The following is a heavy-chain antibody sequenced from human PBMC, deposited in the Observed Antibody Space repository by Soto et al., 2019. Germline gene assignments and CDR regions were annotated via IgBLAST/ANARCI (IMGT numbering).Heavy chain of an antibody. J-gene: IGHJ2*01. V-gene: IGHV3-23*01. CDR3: ANRTTGWYFEL. CDR2: ISGSGGST. CDR1: GFTFTSYA. Sequence: EVQLLESGGGLVQPGGSLRLSCAASGFTFTSYAMNWVRQAPGKGLEWVSVISGSGGSTYYADSVKGRFTISRDNSKNPLYPQLNSLGAEDTAVYYCANRTTGWYFELWGRGTLVTVSS.